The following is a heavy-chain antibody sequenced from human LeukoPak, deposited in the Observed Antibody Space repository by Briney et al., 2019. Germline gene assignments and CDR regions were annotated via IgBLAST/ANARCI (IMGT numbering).Heavy chain of an antibody. J-gene: IGHJ6*02. CDR3: ARRGTGHGMDV. V-gene: IGHV3-74*01. CDR2: INNDGSSA. D-gene: IGHD1-1*01. Sequence: GGSLGLSCAASGFTFNNYWIHWVRQVPGKGLVWVSRINNDGSSASYVDSVKGRFTISRDNAKNTLFLQMNSLRAEDTAVYYCARRGTGHGMDVWGQGTTVIVSS. CDR1: GFTFNNYW.